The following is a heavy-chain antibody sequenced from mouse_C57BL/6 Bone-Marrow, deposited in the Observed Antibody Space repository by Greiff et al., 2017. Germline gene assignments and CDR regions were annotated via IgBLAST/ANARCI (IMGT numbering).Heavy chain of an antibody. CDR2: IDPSDSYT. D-gene: IGHD1-3*01. V-gene: IGHV1-50*01. Sequence: QVQLQQPGAELVKPGASVKLSCKASGYTFTSYWMQWVKQRPGQGLEWIGEIDPSDSYTNYNQKFKGKATLTVDTSSSTAYMRLSSLTSEDSAVYYCAYILPYYYAMDYWGRGTSVTVSS. CDR1: GYTFTSYW. CDR3: AYILPYYYAMDY. J-gene: IGHJ4*01.